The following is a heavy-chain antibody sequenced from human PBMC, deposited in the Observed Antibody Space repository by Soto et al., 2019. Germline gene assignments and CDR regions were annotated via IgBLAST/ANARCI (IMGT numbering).Heavy chain of an antibody. CDR2: IYYSGST. CDR3: ATMGGSGGSRHIDY. V-gene: IGHV4-39*01. Sequence: QLQLQESGPGLVKPSETLSLTCTVSGGSLSSSSYYWGWIRQPPGKVLEWIGRIYYSGSTYYNPSLKSRVTISVDTSKNQCSLKLSSVTAADTAMYYCATMGGSGGSRHIDYWGQGTLVTVSS. CDR1: GGSLSSSSYY. D-gene: IGHD2-15*01. J-gene: IGHJ4*02.